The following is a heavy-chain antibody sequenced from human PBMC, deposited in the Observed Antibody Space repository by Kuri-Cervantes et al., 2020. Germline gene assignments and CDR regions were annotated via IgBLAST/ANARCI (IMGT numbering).Heavy chain of an antibody. Sequence: SVKVSCKPSGGHYMHWVRQAPGQGLEWMGGIIPIFGTPNYAQGFQGRVTITTDESTSTAYMELSSLRSEDTAIYYCARGYCSSSSCYLRYYYYMDVWGKGTTVTVSS. V-gene: IGHV1-69*05. CDR2: IIPIFGTP. D-gene: IGHD2-2*01. CDR1: GGHY. J-gene: IGHJ6*03. CDR3: ARGYCSSSSCYLRYYYYMDV.